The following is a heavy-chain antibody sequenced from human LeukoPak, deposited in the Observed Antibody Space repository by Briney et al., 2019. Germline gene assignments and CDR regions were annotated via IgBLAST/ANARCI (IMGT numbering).Heavy chain of an antibody. V-gene: IGHV3-30*02. Sequence: PGGSLRLSCAASGFTFDDYGMSRVRQAPGKGLEWVAFIRYDGSNKYYADSVKGRFTISRDNAKNSLYLQMNSLRAEDTAVYYCARDGSMVVDAFDIWGQGTMVTVSS. D-gene: IGHD2-15*01. CDR3: ARDGSMVVDAFDI. CDR1: GFTFDDYG. CDR2: IRYDGSNK. J-gene: IGHJ3*02.